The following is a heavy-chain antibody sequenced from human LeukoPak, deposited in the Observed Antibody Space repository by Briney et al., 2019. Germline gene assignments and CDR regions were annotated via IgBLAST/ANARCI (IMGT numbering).Heavy chain of an antibody. CDR1: GVPISSYS. Sequence: SETLSLTCTVSGVPISSYSWSWIRQPPGKGLEWIGYIYYSGSSNYNPSLKSRVTMSVDTSKKYFSLKLRSVSAADTAVYYCARGDTFFDYWGQGTLVTVSS. CDR3: ARGDTFFDY. CDR2: IYYSGSS. D-gene: IGHD2/OR15-2a*01. V-gene: IGHV4-59*01. J-gene: IGHJ4*02.